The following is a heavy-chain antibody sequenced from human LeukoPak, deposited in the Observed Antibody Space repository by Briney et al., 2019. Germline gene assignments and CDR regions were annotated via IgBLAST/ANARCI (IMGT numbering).Heavy chain of an antibody. Sequence: GGSLRLSCAASGFTFSNYAVSWVRQAPGKGLEWVSAISGSGGSTYYADSVKGRFTISRDNSKNTLYLQMDSLRAEDTALYYCAKAPYASGSYYSYFYFDSWGQGALVTVS. CDR2: ISGSGGST. D-gene: IGHD3-10*01. CDR1: GFTFSNYA. J-gene: IGHJ4*02. V-gene: IGHV3-23*01. CDR3: AKAPYASGSYYSYFYFDS.